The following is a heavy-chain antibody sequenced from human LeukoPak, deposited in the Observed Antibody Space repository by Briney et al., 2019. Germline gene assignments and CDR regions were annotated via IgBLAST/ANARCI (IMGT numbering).Heavy chain of an antibody. Sequence: PSETLSLTCAVSGYSISSGYYWGWIRPPPGKGLEWIGSIYHSGSTYYNPSLKSRVTISVDTSKNQFSLKLSSVTAADTAVYYCARLGYSYGYFDYWGQGTLVTVSS. CDR2: IYHSGST. CDR3: ARLGYSYGYFDY. V-gene: IGHV4-38-2*01. D-gene: IGHD5-18*01. CDR1: GYSISSGYY. J-gene: IGHJ4*02.